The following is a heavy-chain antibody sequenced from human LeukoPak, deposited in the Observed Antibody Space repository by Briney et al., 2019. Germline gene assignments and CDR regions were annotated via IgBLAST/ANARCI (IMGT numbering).Heavy chain of an antibody. Sequence: PGGSLRLSCAASGFTFDDYAMHWVRQAPGKGLEWVSGISWNSGSIGYADSVKGRFTISRDNAKNSLYLQMNSLRAEDTAVYYCARTCSGGNCYSWGYFYNWGQGTLVTVSS. CDR2: ISWNSGSI. V-gene: IGHV3-9*01. CDR1: GFTFDDYA. J-gene: IGHJ4*02. D-gene: IGHD2-15*01. CDR3: ARTCSGGNCYSWGYFYN.